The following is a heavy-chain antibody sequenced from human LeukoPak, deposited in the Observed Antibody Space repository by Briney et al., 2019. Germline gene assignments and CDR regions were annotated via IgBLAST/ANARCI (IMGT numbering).Heavy chain of an antibody. CDR1: GFTFSNYN. Sequence: PGGSLRLSXAASGFTFSNYNMNWVCQAPGKGLEWVSSISSSSSYIYYADSVKGRFTISRDNAKNSLYLQMNSLRAEDTAVYYCERDFESFSSNWFDPWGQGTLVAVSS. V-gene: IGHV3-21*01. CDR3: ERDFESFSSNWFDP. J-gene: IGHJ5*02. CDR2: ISSSSSYI. D-gene: IGHD3-3*02.